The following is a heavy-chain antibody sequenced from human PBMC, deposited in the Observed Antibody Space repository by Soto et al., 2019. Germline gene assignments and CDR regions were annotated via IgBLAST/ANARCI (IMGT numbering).Heavy chain of an antibody. V-gene: IGHV3-48*02. J-gene: IGHJ4*02. CDR2: ISSSSSTI. CDR3: ARVAAAGLFDY. D-gene: IGHD6-13*01. Sequence: EVQLVESGGGLVQPGGSLRLSCAASGFTFSSYSMNWVRQAPGKGLEWVSYISSSSSTIYYADSVKGRFTISRDNSKNSLDLQMNSLRDEDTAVYYCARVAAAGLFDYWGQGTLVTVSS. CDR1: GFTFSSYS.